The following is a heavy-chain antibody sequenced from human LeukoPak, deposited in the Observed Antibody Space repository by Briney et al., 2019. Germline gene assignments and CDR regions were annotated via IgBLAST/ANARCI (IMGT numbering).Heavy chain of an antibody. J-gene: IGHJ4*02. D-gene: IGHD2-2*02. V-gene: IGHV1-2*02. CDR3: ASWTDIVVVPAAISTPFDY. Sequence: ASVKVSCKASGYTFTGYYMHWVRQTPGQGLEWMGWINPNSGGTNYAQKFQGRVTMTRDTSISTAYMELSRLRSDDTAVYYCASWTDIVVVPAAISTPFDYWGQGTLVTVSS. CDR2: INPNSGGT. CDR1: GYTFTGYY.